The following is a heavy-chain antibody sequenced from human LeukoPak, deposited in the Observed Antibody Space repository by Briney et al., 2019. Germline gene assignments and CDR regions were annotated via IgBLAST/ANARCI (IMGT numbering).Heavy chain of an antibody. J-gene: IGHJ3*02. CDR3: ATNLVGDIDAFDI. V-gene: IGHV1-46*01. Sequence: ASVKVSCKASGYTFTSYYMHWVRQAPGQGPEWMGVISPSGASTTYAQTFQGRVTITADKSTSTAYMELSSLRSEDTAVYYCATNLVGDIDAFDIWGQGTMVTVSS. CDR1: GYTFTSYY. CDR2: ISPSGAST. D-gene: IGHD2-8*02.